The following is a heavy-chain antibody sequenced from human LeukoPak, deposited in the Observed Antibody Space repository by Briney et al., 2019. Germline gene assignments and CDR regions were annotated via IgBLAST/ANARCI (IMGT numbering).Heavy chain of an antibody. V-gene: IGHV3-23*01. Sequence: GGSLRLSCAASGFTFSSYAMSWVRQAPGKGLEWVSAISGSGGSTYYADSVKGRFTISRDNSKNTLYLQMNSLRVEDTAVYYCAKDPHSSSWPQLAFDIWGQGTMVTVSS. CDR3: AKDPHSSSWPQLAFDI. CDR2: ISGSGGST. D-gene: IGHD6-13*01. J-gene: IGHJ3*02. CDR1: GFTFSSYA.